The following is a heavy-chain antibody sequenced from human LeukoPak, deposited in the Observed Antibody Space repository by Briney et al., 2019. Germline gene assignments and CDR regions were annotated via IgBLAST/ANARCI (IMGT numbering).Heavy chain of an antibody. Sequence: PGGSLRLSCAASGFTFSSYSMNWVRQAPGKGLEWVSSISSSSSYIYYADSVKGRFTISRDNARNSLYLQMNSLRAEDTAVYYCARDYDSSGYSPMDVWGQGTTVTVSS. CDR1: GFTFSSYS. V-gene: IGHV3-21*01. J-gene: IGHJ6*02. CDR3: ARDYDSSGYSPMDV. D-gene: IGHD3-22*01. CDR2: ISSSSSYI.